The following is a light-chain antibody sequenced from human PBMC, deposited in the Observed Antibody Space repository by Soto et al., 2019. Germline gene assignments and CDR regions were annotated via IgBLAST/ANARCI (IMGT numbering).Light chain of an antibody. CDR2: GAS. CDR1: QTVNNNY. V-gene: IGKV3-20*01. J-gene: IGKJ4*01. CDR3: QQYGNSPLT. Sequence: EIVLTQSPDTLSLSPGERATLSCRASQTVNNNYVAWYQQKPGQAPRLPIFGASTRAPGIPDRFSGSGSGTDFTLTISKLEPEDFALFYCQQYGNSPLTFGGGTKVDIK.